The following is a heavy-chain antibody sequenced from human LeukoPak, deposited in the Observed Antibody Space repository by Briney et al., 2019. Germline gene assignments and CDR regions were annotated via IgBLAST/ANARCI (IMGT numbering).Heavy chain of an antibody. CDR1: GYTFTSYG. D-gene: IGHD6-6*01. Sequence: ASVKVSCKASGYTFTSYGISWVRQAPGQGLEWMGWISAYNGNTNYAQKLQGRVTMTTDTSTSTAYMELRSLRSDDTAVYYCARVIREYSSSSGMGYWGQGALVTVSS. CDR3: ARVIREYSSSSGMGY. J-gene: IGHJ4*02. CDR2: ISAYNGNT. V-gene: IGHV1-18*01.